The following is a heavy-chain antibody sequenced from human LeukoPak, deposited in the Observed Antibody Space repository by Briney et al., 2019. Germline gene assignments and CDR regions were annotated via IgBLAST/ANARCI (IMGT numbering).Heavy chain of an antibody. CDR3: AGGGDYSNYGVDY. CDR2: INPNSGGT. D-gene: IGHD4-11*01. J-gene: IGHJ4*02. Sequence: ASGKVSCKASGYTFTGYYMHWVRQAPGQGLEWMGRINPNSGGTNYAQKFQGRVTMTRDTSISTAYMELSRLRSDDTAVYYCAGGGDYSNYGVDYWGQGTLVTVSS. CDR1: GYTFTGYY. V-gene: IGHV1-2*06.